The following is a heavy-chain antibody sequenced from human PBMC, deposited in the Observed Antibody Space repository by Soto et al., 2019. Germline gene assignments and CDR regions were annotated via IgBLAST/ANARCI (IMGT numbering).Heavy chain of an antibody. CDR1: GFTFSSYA. J-gene: IGHJ4*02. CDR3: AKPIAARPGAFDY. Sequence: EVQLLESGGGLVQPGGSLRLSCAASGFTFSSYAMSWVRQAPGKGLEWVSAISGSGGSTYYADSVKGRFTIFRDNSKNTLYLQMNSLRAEDTAVYYCAKPIAARPGAFDYWGQGTLVTVSS. CDR2: ISGSGGST. D-gene: IGHD6-6*01. V-gene: IGHV3-23*01.